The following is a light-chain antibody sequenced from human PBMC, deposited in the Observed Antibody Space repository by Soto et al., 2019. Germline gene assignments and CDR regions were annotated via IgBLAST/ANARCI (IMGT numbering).Light chain of an antibody. CDR1: QSVSNNY. Sequence: EMGLTQCPGTLSLSPGERATLSCRASQSVSNNYLAWYQQKPGQAPRLLIYGASNRATGIPDRFSGSGSGTDFTLTISRLAPEDFAVYYCQQYGSSGTFGQGTKVDIK. V-gene: IGKV3-20*01. CDR2: GAS. J-gene: IGKJ1*01. CDR3: QQYGSSGT.